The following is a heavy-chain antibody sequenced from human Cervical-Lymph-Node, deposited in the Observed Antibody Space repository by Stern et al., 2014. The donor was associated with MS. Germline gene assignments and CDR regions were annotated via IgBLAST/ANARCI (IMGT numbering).Heavy chain of an antibody. D-gene: IGHD6-25*01. CDR2: ISSSGRTI. J-gene: IGHJ4*02. V-gene: IGHV3-11*01. CDR1: GFTFSEFY. CDR3: VRGGAVAY. Sequence: VQLLQSGGSLVKPGGSLRLSCAASGFTFSEFYMGWIRQPPGKGLQWVAYISSSGRTIYYEDSVKGRFTISRDNAKNSVFLQMNSLRAEDTAVYYCVRGGAVAYWGPGTLVTVSS.